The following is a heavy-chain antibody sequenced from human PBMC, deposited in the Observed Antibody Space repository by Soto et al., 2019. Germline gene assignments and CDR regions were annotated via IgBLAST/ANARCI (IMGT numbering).Heavy chain of an antibody. CDR3: VRLDTTPVKNFDS. V-gene: IGHV4-34*01. J-gene: IGHJ4*02. D-gene: IGHD5-18*01. Sequence: SETLSLTCAVYGGSFSGYYWSWIRQPPGKGLEWIGEINHSGSTNYNPSLKSRVTISVDTSTNQFSLKMNSVTAADTAVYYCVRLDTTPVKNFDSWGQGALVTVSS. CDR1: GGSFSGYY. CDR2: INHSGST.